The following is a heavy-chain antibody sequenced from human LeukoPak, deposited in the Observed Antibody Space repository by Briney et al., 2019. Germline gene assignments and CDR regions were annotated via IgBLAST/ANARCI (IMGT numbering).Heavy chain of an antibody. D-gene: IGHD2-8*01. CDR1: GDSISSYY. CDR2: IYTSGST. V-gene: IGHV4-4*07. J-gene: IGHJ5*02. Sequence: SETLSLTCTVSGDSISSYYWGWIRQPAGKGLEWIGRIYTSGSTYYNPSLKSRVTISVDTSKNQFSLKLSSVTAADTAVYYCARVNGDTIPFDPWGQGTLVTVSS. CDR3: ARVNGDTIPFDP.